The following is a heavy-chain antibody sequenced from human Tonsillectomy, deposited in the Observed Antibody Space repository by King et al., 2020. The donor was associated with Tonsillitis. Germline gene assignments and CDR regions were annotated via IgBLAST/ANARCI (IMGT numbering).Heavy chain of an antibody. Sequence: QLVQSGGGVVQPGRSLRLSCAASEFTFSYYAMHWVRQAPVKGLEWVAFISYDGTTKYYADSVKGRFTISRDNSKNTLFLQMNSLRAEDTAVYYCTTFGDFETNFFDYWGEGTLDIVSS. CDR3: TTFGDFETNFFDY. V-gene: IGHV3-30*04. CDR1: EFTFSYYA. J-gene: IGHJ4*02. D-gene: IGHD4-17*01. CDR2: ISYDGTTK.